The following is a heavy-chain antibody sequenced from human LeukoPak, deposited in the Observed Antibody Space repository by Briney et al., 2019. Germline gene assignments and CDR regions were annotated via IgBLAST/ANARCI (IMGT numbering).Heavy chain of an antibody. CDR2: IRNDGSNK. D-gene: IGHD3-9*01. Sequence: GRSLRLSCAASGFTFSSYGMHWVRQAPGKGLEWVAVIRNDGSNKYYAGSMKGRFTLSRDNSKNTLYLQINSLRTEDTAIYYCAKDDILTGYSLDYWGQGTLVTVSS. CDR1: GFTFSSYG. J-gene: IGHJ4*02. V-gene: IGHV3-30*02. CDR3: AKDDILTGYSLDY.